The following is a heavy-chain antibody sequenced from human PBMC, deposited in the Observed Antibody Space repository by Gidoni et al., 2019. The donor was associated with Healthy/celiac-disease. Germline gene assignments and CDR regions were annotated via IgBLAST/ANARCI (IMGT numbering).Heavy chain of an antibody. Sequence: EVQLVVSGGGLVQPGGSLRLYCAAPGFTFSSYWMSWVRQAPGKGLEWVANIKQDGSEKYYVDYVKGRFTITRDNAKNSLYLQMNSLRAEDTAVYYCARDHIVGATNFDCWGQGTLGHHLL. CDR1: GFTFSSYW. CDR3: ARDHIVGATNFDC. J-gene: IGHJ4*02. D-gene: IGHD1-26*01. CDR2: IKQDGSEK. V-gene: IGHV3-7*01.